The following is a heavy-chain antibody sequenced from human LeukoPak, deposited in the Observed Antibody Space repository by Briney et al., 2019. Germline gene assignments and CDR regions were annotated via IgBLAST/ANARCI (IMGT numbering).Heavy chain of an antibody. V-gene: IGHV4-59*08. J-gene: IGHJ3*02. CDR3: ARHGRGHYDILTGYGFGAFDI. D-gene: IGHD3-9*01. Sequence: LEXXGYIYXXXSTNYSPSLKSRVTISVDTSKNQFSLKLSSVTAADTAVYYCARHGRGHYDILTGYGFGAFDIWGQGTMVTVSS. CDR2: IYXXXST.